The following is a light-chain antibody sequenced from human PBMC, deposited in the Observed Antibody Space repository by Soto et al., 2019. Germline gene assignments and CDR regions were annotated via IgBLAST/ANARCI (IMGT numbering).Light chain of an antibody. CDR2: KAS. J-gene: IGKJ1*01. CDR3: QHDNSYSEA. Sequence: DIQMTQSPSTLSGSVGDRVTITCRARQTISSWLAWYQQKPGKAPKLLIYKASTFKSGVPSRFSGSGSGTEFTLTISSLQPDDFATYYCQHDNSYSEAFGQGTKVELK. V-gene: IGKV1-5*03. CDR1: QTISSW.